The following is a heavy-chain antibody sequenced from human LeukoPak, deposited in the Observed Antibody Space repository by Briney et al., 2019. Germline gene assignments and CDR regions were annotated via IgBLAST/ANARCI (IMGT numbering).Heavy chain of an antibody. CDR3: ARGDYYYGSGSLAYFDS. V-gene: IGHV4-39*01. CDR1: GGSISSSSYY. Sequence: PSETLSLICTVSGGSISSSSYYWGWIRQPPGKGLEWIGSIYYSGTTYYNPSLKSRVTISVDTSKNQFSLKLRSVTAADTAVYYCARGDYYYGSGSLAYFDSWGQGTLVTVSS. D-gene: IGHD3-10*01. CDR2: IYYSGTT. J-gene: IGHJ4*02.